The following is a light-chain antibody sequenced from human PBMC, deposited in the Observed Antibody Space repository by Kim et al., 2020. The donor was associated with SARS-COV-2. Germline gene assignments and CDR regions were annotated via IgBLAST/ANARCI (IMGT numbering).Light chain of an antibody. J-gene: IGKJ1*01. CDR2: GAS. Sequence: EIVMTQSPATLSVSPGERATLSCRASQGVSSNLAWYQQKPGKAPRLLIYGASSWATGIPSRFSGSGSGTEFTLTISSLQPEDFAVYYCQKYNSCPGTFGQGTKVEIK. V-gene: IGKV3-15*01. CDR1: QGVSSN. CDR3: QKYNSCPGT.